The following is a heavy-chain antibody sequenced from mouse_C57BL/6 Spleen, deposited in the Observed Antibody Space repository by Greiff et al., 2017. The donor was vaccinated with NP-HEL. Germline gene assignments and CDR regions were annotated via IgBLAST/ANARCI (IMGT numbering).Heavy chain of an antibody. CDR2: ISSGSSTI. Sequence: EVQRVESGGGLVKPGGSLKLSCAASGFTFSDYGMHWVRQAPEKGLEWVAYISSGSSTIYYADTVKGRFTISRDNAKNTLFLQMTSLRYEDTAMYYCARDGSSYTTGYYYWGQGTTLTVSS. D-gene: IGHD1-1*01. V-gene: IGHV5-17*01. J-gene: IGHJ2*01. CDR3: ARDGSSYTTGYYY. CDR1: GFTFSDYG.